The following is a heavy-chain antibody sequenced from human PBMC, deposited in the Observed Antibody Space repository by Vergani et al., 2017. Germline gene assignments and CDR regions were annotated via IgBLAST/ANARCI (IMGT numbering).Heavy chain of an antibody. Sequence: QVQLVESGGGVVQPGRSLRLSCAASGFTFSSYAMHWVRQAPGKGLEWVAVISYDGSNKYYADSVKGRFTISRDNSKNTLYLQMNSLRAEDTAVYYCARDHYDSSGYYAYQDYWGQGTLVTVSS. CDR3: ARDHYDSSGYYAYQDY. CDR1: GFTFSSYA. CDR2: ISYDGSNK. J-gene: IGHJ4*02. V-gene: IGHV3-30*01. D-gene: IGHD3-22*01.